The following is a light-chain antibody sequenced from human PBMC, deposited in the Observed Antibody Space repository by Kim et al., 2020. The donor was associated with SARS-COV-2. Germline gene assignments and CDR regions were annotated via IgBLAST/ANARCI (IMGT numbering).Light chain of an antibody. CDR3: QQAKSFPLT. CDR1: QGVNNC. Sequence: ASGGDTVAITGRASQGVNNCLDLYQQKPGKAPELLISAASSLQSGVPSRFSGSGSGTYFSLTISGLQPEDFATYYCQQAKSFPLTFGGGTKVDIK. J-gene: IGKJ4*01. CDR2: AAS. V-gene: IGKV1D-12*01.